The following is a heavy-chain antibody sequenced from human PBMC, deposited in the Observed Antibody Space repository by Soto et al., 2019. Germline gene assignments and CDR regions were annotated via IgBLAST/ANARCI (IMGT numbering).Heavy chain of an antibody. CDR3: ATDPRVVVITSFGY. V-gene: IGHV1-24*01. CDR2: FDPEDGET. J-gene: IGHJ4*02. Sequence: ASVKVSCKVSGYTLTELSMHWVRQAPGKGREWMGGFDPEDGETIYAQKFQGRVTMTEDTSTDTAYMELSSLRSEDTAVYYCATDPRVVVITSFGYWGQGTLVNVSS. CDR1: GYTLTELS. D-gene: IGHD3-22*01.